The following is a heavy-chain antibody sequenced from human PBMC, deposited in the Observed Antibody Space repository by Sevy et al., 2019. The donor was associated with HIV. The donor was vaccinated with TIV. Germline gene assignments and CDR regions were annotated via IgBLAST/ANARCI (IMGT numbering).Heavy chain of an antibody. V-gene: IGHV3-23*01. CDR1: GFTFSSYA. J-gene: IGHJ4*02. Sequence: GGSLRLSCAASGFTFSSYAMSWVRQAPGKGLEWVSAISGSGGSTYYADSVKGRFTISRDNSKKTLYLQMNSLRAEDTAVYYCAKGEWELPLPFDYWGQGTLVTVSS. CDR2: ISGSGGST. CDR3: AKGEWELPLPFDY. D-gene: IGHD1-26*01.